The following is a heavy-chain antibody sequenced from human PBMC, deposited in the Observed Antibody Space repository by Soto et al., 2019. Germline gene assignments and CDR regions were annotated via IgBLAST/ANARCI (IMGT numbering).Heavy chain of an antibody. V-gene: IGHV3-30*18. Sequence: QVQLVESGGGVVQPGRSLRLSCAASGFTFSSYGMHWVRQAPGKGLEWVAVISYDGSNKYYADSVKGRFTISRDNSKNTLYLQMNSLRAEDTAVYYCAKGRGLAADSTGWFDPWGQGPLVTVSS. CDR2: ISYDGSNK. D-gene: IGHD2-15*01. J-gene: IGHJ5*02. CDR1: GFTFSSYG. CDR3: AKGRGLAADSTGWFDP.